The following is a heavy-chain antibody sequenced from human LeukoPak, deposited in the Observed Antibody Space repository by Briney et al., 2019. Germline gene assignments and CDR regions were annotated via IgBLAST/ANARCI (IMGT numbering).Heavy chain of an antibody. CDR3: ATHTSTVTNAFQY. CDR1: GGSIISNTYY. J-gene: IGHJ4*02. V-gene: IGHV4-39*01. Sequence: SETLSLTCTVSGGSIISNTYYWGWIRQPPGKGLEWIGTIHYSGSTYYNPSLKSRVTISVDTSKNQFSLKLSSVTAADTAVYYWATHTSTVTNAFQYWGQGTLVTVSS. D-gene: IGHD4-17*01. CDR2: IHYSGST.